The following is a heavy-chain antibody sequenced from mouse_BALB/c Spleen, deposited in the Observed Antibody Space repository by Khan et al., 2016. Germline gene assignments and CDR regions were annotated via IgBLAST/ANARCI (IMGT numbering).Heavy chain of an antibody. V-gene: IGHV1-87*01. CDR2: IYPGDGDT. CDR3: ARANSYYYYDY. D-gene: IGHD2-4*01. J-gene: IGHJ2*01. Sequence: QVQLQQSGAELARPGASVKLSCKASGYTFTSYWMQWVKQRPGQGLEWIGAIYPGDGDTRYTQKFKGKVTLTADKSSSTAYMQISSFASEDSAVYYCARANSYYYYDYWGQGTTLTVSS. CDR1: GYTFTSYW.